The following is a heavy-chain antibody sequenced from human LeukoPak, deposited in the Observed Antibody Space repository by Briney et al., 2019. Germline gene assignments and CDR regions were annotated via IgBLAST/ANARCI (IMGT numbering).Heavy chain of an antibody. CDR3: ATDRGWRTSGYYLYYFEY. D-gene: IGHD3-3*01. CDR2: IKNDGSEK. J-gene: IGHJ4*02. V-gene: IGHV3-7*01. CDR1: GFIFTNYF. Sequence: GGSLRLSCAASGFIFTNYFISWVRQAPGKGLGWVASIKNDGSEKYYVDSVRGRFTISRDNTMNSLYLQMSSLRAEDTAVYYCATDRGWRTSGYYLYYFEYWGQGTLVTYSS.